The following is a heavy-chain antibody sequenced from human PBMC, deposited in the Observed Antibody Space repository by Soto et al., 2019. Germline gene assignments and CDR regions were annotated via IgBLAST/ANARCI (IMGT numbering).Heavy chain of an antibody. CDR2: ISYDGSNK. V-gene: IGHV3-30*18. Sequence: QVQLVESGGGVVQPGRSLRLSCAASGFTFSSYGMHWVRQAPGKGLEWVAVISYDGSNKYYADSVKGRFTISRDNSKNTRYLQMNSLRAEDTAVYYCAKGPLAVTATTWFDYWGQGTLVTVSS. CDR3: AKGPLAVTATTWFDY. D-gene: IGHD1-20*01. J-gene: IGHJ4*02. CDR1: GFTFSSYG.